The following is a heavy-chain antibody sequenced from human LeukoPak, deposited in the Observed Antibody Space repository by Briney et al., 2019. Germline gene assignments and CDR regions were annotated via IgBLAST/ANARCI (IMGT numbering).Heavy chain of an antibody. Sequence: GGSLRLSCAASGFTFSSYGMHWVRQAPGKGLEWVAVISYDGSNKYYADSVKGRFTISRDNSKNTLYLQMNSLRAEDTAVYYCAKDLTGGLGDSAYWGQGTLVTVSS. D-gene: IGHD3-22*01. J-gene: IGHJ4*02. CDR2: ISYDGSNK. CDR1: GFTFSSYG. CDR3: AKDLTGGLGDSAY. V-gene: IGHV3-30*18.